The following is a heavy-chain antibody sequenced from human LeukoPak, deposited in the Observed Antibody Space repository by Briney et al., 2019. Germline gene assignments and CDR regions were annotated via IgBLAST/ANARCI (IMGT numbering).Heavy chain of an antibody. V-gene: IGHV3-48*03. D-gene: IGHD1-1*01. J-gene: IGHJ4*02. CDR1: GFTFINYE. Sequence: GGSLRLSCATSGFTFINYEINWVRQAPGKGLEWVSYISGGASIIYYADSVKGRFTISRDNAKNLVYLQMNSLRAEDTAVYYCVREGANCNYFDHWGQGTLVTVSS. CDR2: ISGGASII. CDR3: VREGANCNYFDH.